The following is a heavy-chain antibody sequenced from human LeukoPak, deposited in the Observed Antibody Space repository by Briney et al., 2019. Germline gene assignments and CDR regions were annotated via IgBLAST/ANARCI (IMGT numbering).Heavy chain of an antibody. CDR3: ARVSFGELFTIDY. CDR1: GFTFSSYS. Sequence: GGSLRLSCAASGFTFSSYSMNWVRQAPGKGLEWVSSISGSSSYIYYADSVKGRFTISRDNTKNSLYLQMNGLRAEDTAVYYCARVSFGELFTIDYWGQGNMVTVSS. J-gene: IGHJ4*02. D-gene: IGHD3-10*01. V-gene: IGHV3-21*01. CDR2: ISGSSSYI.